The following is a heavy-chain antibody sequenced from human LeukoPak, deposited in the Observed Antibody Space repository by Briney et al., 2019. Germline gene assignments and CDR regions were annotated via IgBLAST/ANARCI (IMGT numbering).Heavy chain of an antibody. V-gene: IGHV4-59*08. J-gene: IGHJ4*02. D-gene: IGHD2-2*01. CDR3: AGYCSSTSCADPFDY. CDR1: GGSISSYY. CDR2: IYYSGST. Sequence: SETLSLTCTVSGGSISSYYWSWIRQPPGKGLEWIGYIYYSGSTNYNPSLKSRVTISVDTSKNQFSLKLSSVTAADTAVYYCAGYCSSTSCADPFDYWGQGTLVTVSS.